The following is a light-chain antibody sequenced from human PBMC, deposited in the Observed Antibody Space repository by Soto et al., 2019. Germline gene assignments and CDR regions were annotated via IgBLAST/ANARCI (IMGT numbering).Light chain of an antibody. V-gene: IGKV1-12*01. J-gene: IGKJ2*01. CDR1: QGISSW. CDR3: QQSNSFPYT. CDR2: AAS. Sequence: DIQMTQSPSSVSASVGDRVTITWRASQGISSWLAWYQQKPGKAPKLLIYAASSLKSGIPSTFSASGSATDFTLTISSLQPEDFATYYCQQSNSFPYTFGQGTKLEIK.